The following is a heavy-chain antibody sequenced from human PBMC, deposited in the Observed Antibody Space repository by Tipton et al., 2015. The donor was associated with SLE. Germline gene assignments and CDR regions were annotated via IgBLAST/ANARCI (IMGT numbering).Heavy chain of an antibody. Sequence: TLSLTCTVSGGSISSYYWSWIRQPPGKGLEWIGYIYTSGSTNYNPSLKSRATISVDTSKNRFSLKLSSVTAADTAVYYCARRITMIQGGGWFDPWGQGTLVTVSS. D-gene: IGHD3-10*01. CDR3: ARRITMIQGGGWFDP. CDR1: GGSISSYY. CDR2: IYTSGST. J-gene: IGHJ5*02. V-gene: IGHV4-4*09.